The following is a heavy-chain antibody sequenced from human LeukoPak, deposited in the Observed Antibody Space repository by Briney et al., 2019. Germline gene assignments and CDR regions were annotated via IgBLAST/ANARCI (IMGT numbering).Heavy chain of an antibody. J-gene: IGHJ4*02. CDR3: ASDYYDTSGYYYWAY. V-gene: IGHV1-2*02. Sequence: ASVKVSCKASGYTFTGYYMHWVRQAPGQGLEWMGWISPHSGGTHYAQKFQGRVTMTRDTSINTVYMELSRLISDDSAMYYCASDYYDTSGYYYWAYWGQGTQVIVSS. CDR2: ISPHSGGT. CDR1: GYTFTGYY. D-gene: IGHD3-22*01.